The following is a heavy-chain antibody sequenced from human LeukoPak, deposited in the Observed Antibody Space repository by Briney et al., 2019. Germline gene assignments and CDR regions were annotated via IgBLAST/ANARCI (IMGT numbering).Heavy chain of an antibody. D-gene: IGHD1-26*01. CDR2: ISGSGGST. V-gene: IGHV3-23*01. Sequence: GGSLRLSCAASGFTFSSYAMSWVRQAPGKGLEWVSAISGSGGSTYYADSVKGRFTISRDNSKNTLYLQMNSLTTEDTAVYYCARDQSGTYSIDYWGQGTLVTVSS. J-gene: IGHJ4*02. CDR1: GFTFSSYA. CDR3: ARDQSGTYSIDY.